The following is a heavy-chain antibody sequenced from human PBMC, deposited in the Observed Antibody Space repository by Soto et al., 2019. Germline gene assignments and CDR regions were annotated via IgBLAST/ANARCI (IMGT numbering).Heavy chain of an antibody. J-gene: IGHJ5*02. V-gene: IGHV1-3*01. D-gene: IGHD1-1*01. CDR2: INAGNGNT. Sequence: QVQLVQSGAEVKKPGASVKVSCKASGYTFTSYAMHWVRQAPGQRLEWMGWINAGNGNTKYSQKFQGRVTISRDTSASTAYMELSSLRSEDTAVYYCARRYHGKGPLPPPPFAPWGQGTLVTVSS. CDR3: ARRYHGKGPLPPPPFAP. CDR1: GYTFTSYA.